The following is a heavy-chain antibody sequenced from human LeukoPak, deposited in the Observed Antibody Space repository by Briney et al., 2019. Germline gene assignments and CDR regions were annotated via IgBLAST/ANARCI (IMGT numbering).Heavy chain of an antibody. D-gene: IGHD3-10*01. J-gene: IGHJ4*02. CDR1: GFTFSTYA. CDR3: AGEWTTGSAF. Sequence: GGSVRLSCAASGFTFSTYAMSWVRQAPGKGLEWVSTISGSGGATFYADSVKGRFTISRDNSKNTVYLQMNRLRPDDTAVYYCAGEWTTGSAFWGQGTLVTVSS. CDR2: ISGSGGAT. V-gene: IGHV3-23*01.